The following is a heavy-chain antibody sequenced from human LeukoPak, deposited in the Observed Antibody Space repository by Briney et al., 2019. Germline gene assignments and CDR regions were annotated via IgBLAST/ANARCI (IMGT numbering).Heavy chain of an antibody. J-gene: IGHJ4*02. CDR2: IYHSGST. Sequence: SETLSLTCAVSGGSISSGGYSWSWIRQPPGKGLEWIGYIYHSGSTYYNPSLKSRVTISVDRSKNQFSLKLSSVTAADTAVYYCARGWEYYYGSGSRYFDYWGQGTLVTVSS. CDR1: GGSISSGGYS. D-gene: IGHD3-10*01. CDR3: ARGWEYYYGSGSRYFDY. V-gene: IGHV4-30-2*01.